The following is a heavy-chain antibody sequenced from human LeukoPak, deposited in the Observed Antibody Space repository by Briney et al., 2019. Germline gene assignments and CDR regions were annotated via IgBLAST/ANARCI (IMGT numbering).Heavy chain of an antibody. Sequence: GGSLRLSCAASGFTFSDYWIHWVRQAPGKGPVWVSRISGDGSSTSYADSVKGRFTISRDNAKNTLYLQMNSLRAEDTAVYYCALILRISDFDYWGQGTLVTVSS. J-gene: IGHJ4*02. D-gene: IGHD3-3*01. CDR2: ISGDGSST. CDR3: ALILRISDFDY. V-gene: IGHV3-74*01. CDR1: GFTFSDYW.